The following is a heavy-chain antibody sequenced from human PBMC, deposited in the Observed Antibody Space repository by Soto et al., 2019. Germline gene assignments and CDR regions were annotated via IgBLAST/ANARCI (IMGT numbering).Heavy chain of an antibody. D-gene: IGHD3-10*01. V-gene: IGHV1-69*13. CDR2: IIPIFGTA. J-gene: IGHJ6*02. Sequence: GASVKVSCKASGGTFSSYAISWVRQAPGQGLEWMGGIIPIFGTANYAQKFQGRVTITADESTSTAYMELSSLRSEDTAVYYCASKIRGAHYYYYGMDVWGQGTTVTVPS. CDR3: ASKIRGAHYYYYGMDV. CDR1: GGTFSSYA.